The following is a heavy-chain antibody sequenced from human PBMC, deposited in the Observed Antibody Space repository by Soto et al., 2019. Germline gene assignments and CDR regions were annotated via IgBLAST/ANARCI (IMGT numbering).Heavy chain of an antibody. D-gene: IGHD2-15*01. J-gene: IGHJ4*02. CDR2: IRSKAYNYAT. CDR1: GFNFSGSV. Sequence: GGSLRLSCAASGFNFSGSVIHWVRQASGKGLEWVGRIRSKAYNYATAYAASVEGRFTVSRDDSKNTAYLQMNSLKSGDTAVYYCSRLVVWGQGSLVTVSS. V-gene: IGHV3-73*01. CDR3: SRLVV.